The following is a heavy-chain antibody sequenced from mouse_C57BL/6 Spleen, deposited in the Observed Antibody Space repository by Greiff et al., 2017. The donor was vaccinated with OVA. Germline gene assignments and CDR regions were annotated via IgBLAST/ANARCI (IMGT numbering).Heavy chain of an antibody. J-gene: IGHJ2*01. CDR2: INPNNGGT. D-gene: IGHD1-1*01. Sequence: VQLQQSGPELVKPGASVKISCKASGYTFTDYYMNWVKQSHGKSLEWIGDINPNNGGTSYNQKFKGKATLTVDKSSSTAYMELRSLTSEDSAVYYCVYIITTREYYFDYWGQGTTLTVSS. V-gene: IGHV1-26*01. CDR3: VYIITTREYYFDY. CDR1: GYTFTDYY.